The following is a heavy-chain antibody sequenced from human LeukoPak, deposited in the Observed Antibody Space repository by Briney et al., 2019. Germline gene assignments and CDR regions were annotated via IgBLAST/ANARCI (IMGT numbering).Heavy chain of an antibody. D-gene: IGHD1-26*01. Sequence: SETLSLTCTVAGGSISSDAHYWDWIRQAPGKGLEGIGSLLYNGNTWYNPSLESRVTISVDTSENHFSLRLTSVNAADTALYFCTRRGSGNGGTYAGMDVWGPGTSVTVSS. CDR3: TRRGSGNGGTYAGMDV. V-gene: IGHV4-39*01. CDR2: LLYNGNT. CDR1: GGSISSDAHY. J-gene: IGHJ6*02.